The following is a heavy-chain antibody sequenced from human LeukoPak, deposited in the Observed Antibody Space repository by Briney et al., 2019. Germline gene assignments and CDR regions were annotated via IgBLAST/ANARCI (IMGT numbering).Heavy chain of an antibody. CDR3: ARGSKGAMVRGVIVDY. V-gene: IGHV3-48*03. J-gene: IGHJ4*02. CDR2: ISRSGSTI. D-gene: IGHD3-10*01. Sequence: GGSLRLSCAASGFTLSSSEMNWVRQAPGKGLEWVSYISRSGSTIFYADSVKGRFTISRDNAKNSLYLQMNSLRAEDTAVYYCARGSKGAMVRGVIVDYWGQGTLVTVSS. CDR1: GFTLSSSE.